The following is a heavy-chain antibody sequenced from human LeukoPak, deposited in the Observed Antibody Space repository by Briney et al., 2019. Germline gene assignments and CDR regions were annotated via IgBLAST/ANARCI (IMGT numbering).Heavy chain of an antibody. CDR1: GGTFSSYA. Sequence: GASVKVSCKASGGTFSSYAISWVRQAPGQGLEWMGGIIPIFGTANYAQKFQGRVTITTDESTSTAYMGLSSLRSEDTAVYYCARGPGGDCYKSCPLDYWGQGTLVTVSS. CDR2: IIPIFGTA. CDR3: ARGPGGDCYKSCPLDY. J-gene: IGHJ4*02. D-gene: IGHD2-21*02. V-gene: IGHV1-69*05.